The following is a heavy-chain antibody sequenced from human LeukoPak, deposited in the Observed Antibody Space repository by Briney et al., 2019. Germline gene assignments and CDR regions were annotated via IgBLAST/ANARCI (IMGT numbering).Heavy chain of an antibody. CDR2: ISSNGGST. J-gene: IGHJ4*02. Sequence: GGSLRLSCAASGFTFSSYAMHWVRQAPGKGLEYVSAISSNGGSTYYANSVKGRFAISRDNSKNTLYLQMGSLRAEDMAVYYCARDGGFGESDYWGQGTLVTVSS. D-gene: IGHD3-10*01. V-gene: IGHV3-64*01. CDR1: GFTFSSYA. CDR3: ARDGGFGESDY.